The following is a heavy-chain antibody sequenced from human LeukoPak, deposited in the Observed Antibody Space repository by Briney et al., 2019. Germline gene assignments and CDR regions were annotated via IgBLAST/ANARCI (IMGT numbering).Heavy chain of an antibody. CDR2: INPNSGGT. CDR3: ARDPAGSSRQGYYYGMDV. J-gene: IGHJ6*02. CDR1: GYTFTGYY. V-gene: IGHV1-2*04. D-gene: IGHD6-13*01. Sequence: ASVKVSCKASGYTFTGYYMHWVRQAPGQGLEWMGWINPNSGGTNYAQKFQGWVTMTRDTSISTAYMELSRLRSDDTAVYYCARDPAGSSRQGYYYGMDVGGQGTTVTASS.